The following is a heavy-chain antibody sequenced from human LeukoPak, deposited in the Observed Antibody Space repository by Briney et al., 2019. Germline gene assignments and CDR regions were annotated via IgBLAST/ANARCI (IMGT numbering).Heavy chain of an antibody. CDR3: ARASGQWLGNSYYFDY. V-gene: IGHV3-33*01. CDR1: GFTFSSYG. J-gene: IGHJ4*02. CDR2: IWYDGSNK. D-gene: IGHD6-19*01. Sequence: GGSLRLSCAASGFTFSSYGMHWVRQAPGKGLEWVAVIWYDGSNKYYAESVKGRFTISRDNSKNTLYLQMNSLRAEDTAVYYCARASGQWLGNSYYFDYWGQGTLVTVSS.